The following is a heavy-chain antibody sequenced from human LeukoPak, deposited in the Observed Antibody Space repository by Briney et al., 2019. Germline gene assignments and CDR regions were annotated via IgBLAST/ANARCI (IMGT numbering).Heavy chain of an antibody. V-gene: IGHV3-21*01. Sequence: GGSLRLSCAASGFTFSSYEMNWVRQAPGKGLEWVSSISSSSSYIYYADSVKGRFTISRDNAKNSLYLQMNSLRAEDTAVYYCARDGRGAFDYWGQGTLVTVSS. CDR2: ISSSSSYI. CDR1: GFTFSSYE. J-gene: IGHJ4*02. D-gene: IGHD1-26*01. CDR3: ARDGRGAFDY.